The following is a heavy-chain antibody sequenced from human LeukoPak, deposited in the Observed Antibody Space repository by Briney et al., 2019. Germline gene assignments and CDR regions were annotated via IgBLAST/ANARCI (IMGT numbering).Heavy chain of an antibody. CDR1: GFTFSSYS. CDR2: ISSNSSYI. Sequence: GALRLSCAASGFTFSSYSMNWVRQAPGKGLEWVSSISSNSSYIYYADSVKGRFTISRDNAENSLYLQMNSLRAEDTAVYYCARTPVGQYYEILTGYPGPDYWGQGTLVTVSS. V-gene: IGHV3-21*01. CDR3: ARTPVGQYYEILTGYPGPDY. D-gene: IGHD3-9*01. J-gene: IGHJ4*02.